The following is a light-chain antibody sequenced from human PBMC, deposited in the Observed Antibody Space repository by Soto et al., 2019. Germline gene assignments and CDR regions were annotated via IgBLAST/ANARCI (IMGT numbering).Light chain of an antibody. CDR1: QDISSY. CDR2: AAS. Sequence: IQVTQSPSSPSASVGRRGTINCXASQDISSYLAWYQQKPGKAPTLLIYAASTLQSGVPSRFSGSGFGTDFTLTISSLQAEDFASYYCQQLRSYPSTFGGGTKVDNK. CDR3: QQLRSYPST. V-gene: IGKV1-9*01. J-gene: IGKJ4*01.